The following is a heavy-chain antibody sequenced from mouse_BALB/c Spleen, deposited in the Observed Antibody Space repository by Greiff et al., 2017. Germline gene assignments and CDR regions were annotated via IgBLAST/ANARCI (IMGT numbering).Heavy chain of an antibody. CDR2: ISDGGSYT. CDR1: GFTFSDYY. CDR3: ARGGYDRGDAMDY. V-gene: IGHV5-4*02. D-gene: IGHD2-3*01. Sequence: DVMLVESGGGLVKPGGSLKLSCAASGFTFSDYYMYWVRQTPEKRLEWVATISDGGSYTYYPDSVKGRFTISRDNAKNNLYLQMSSLKSEDTAMYYCARGGYDRGDAMDYWGQGTSVTVSS. J-gene: IGHJ4*01.